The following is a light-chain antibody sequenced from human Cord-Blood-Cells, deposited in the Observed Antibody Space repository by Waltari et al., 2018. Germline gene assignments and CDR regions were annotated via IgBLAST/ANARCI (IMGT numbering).Light chain of an antibody. CDR1: QSISSW. CDR2: DAS. J-gene: IGKJ2*01. V-gene: IGKV1-5*01. CDR3: QQYNSYSVYT. Sequence: DIQMTQSPSTLSASVGDRVTITCRASQSISSWLAWYKQKPGKAPKLLIYDASSLESGVPSRFSGSGSGTEFTLTISSLQPDDFATYYCQQYNSYSVYTFGQGTKLEIK.